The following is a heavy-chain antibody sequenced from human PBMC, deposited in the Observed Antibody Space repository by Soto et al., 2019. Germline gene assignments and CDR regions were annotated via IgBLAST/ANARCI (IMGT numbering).Heavy chain of an antibody. CDR2: IYYSGSA. V-gene: IGHV4-59*01. CDR3: ARWTYCGGDCYWLDF. D-gene: IGHD2-21*02. J-gene: IGHJ4*02. Sequence: PSETLSLTCTSSGGSISGFYWGWIRQPPGKGLEWIGNIYYSGSANYDPSLRSRVTISLNTSKNQFSLNLNSVTAADTAIYYCARWTYCGGDCYWLDFWGQGTLVTVSS. CDR1: GGSISGFY.